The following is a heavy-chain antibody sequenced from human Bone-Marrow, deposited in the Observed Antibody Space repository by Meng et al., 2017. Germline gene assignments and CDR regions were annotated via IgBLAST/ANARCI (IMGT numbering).Heavy chain of an antibody. Sequence: QVQGQQWGAGLLKPSETPSPTCAVYGGSFSGYYVSLIRQPPGKGLEWIGEINHSGSTNYNPSLKSRVTISVDTSKNQFSLKLSSVTAADTAVYYCARGTVVVPAEDHYSGYVFDYWGQGTLVTVSS. CDR3: ARGTVVVPAEDHYSGYVFDY. D-gene: IGHD2-2*01. V-gene: IGHV4-34*01. CDR1: GGSFSGYY. CDR2: INHSGST. J-gene: IGHJ4*02.